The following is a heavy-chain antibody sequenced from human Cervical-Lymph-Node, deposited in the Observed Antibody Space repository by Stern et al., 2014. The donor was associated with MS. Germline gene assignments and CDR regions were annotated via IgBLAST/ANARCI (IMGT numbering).Heavy chain of an antibody. V-gene: IGHV4-30-2*01. CDR3: ARGGVIYTQDRNGFDV. Sequence: QLEESGSGQAKPSQPLSLPCAVSGGSISSGGSSWNWFRQPPRKGLEWIGFIYHSGSTYYNPSLQGRVFLSVYTSTHPFALTLRSGTAADTAVYYCARGGVIYTQDRNGFDVWGQGTMVTVSS. CDR2: IYHSGST. D-gene: IGHD2-21*01. CDR1: GGSISSGGSS. J-gene: IGHJ3*01.